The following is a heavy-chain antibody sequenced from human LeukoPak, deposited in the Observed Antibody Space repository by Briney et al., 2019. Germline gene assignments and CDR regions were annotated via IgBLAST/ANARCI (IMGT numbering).Heavy chain of an antibody. CDR2: IIPILGIA. J-gene: IGHJ4*02. Sequence: SVKVSCKASGGTFSSYAISWVRQAPGQGLEWMGRIIPILGIANYAQKFQGRVTITADKSTSTAYMELSSLRSEDTAMYYCARDTTVVTPAYFDYWGQGTLVTVSS. CDR3: ARDTTVVTPAYFDY. CDR1: GGTFSSYA. D-gene: IGHD4-23*01. V-gene: IGHV1-69*04.